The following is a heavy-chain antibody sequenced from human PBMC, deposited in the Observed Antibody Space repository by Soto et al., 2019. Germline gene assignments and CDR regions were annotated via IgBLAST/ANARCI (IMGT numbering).Heavy chain of an antibody. CDR3: ARNRAIFSPVDY. D-gene: IGHD3-3*01. CDR2: ISYDGSNK. J-gene: IGHJ4*02. V-gene: IGHV3-30-3*01. Sequence: PVGSLRLSCAASGSTFSSYAMHWVRQAPGKGLEWVAVISYDGSNKYYADSVKGRFTISRDNSKNTLYLQMNSLRAEDTAVYYCARNRAIFSPVDYWGQGTLVTVSS. CDR1: GSTFSSYA.